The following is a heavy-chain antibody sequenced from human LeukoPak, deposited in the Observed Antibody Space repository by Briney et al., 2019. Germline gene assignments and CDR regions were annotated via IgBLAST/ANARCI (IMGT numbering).Heavy chain of an antibody. V-gene: IGHV3-30*18. CDR1: GFTVSSNS. J-gene: IGHJ4*02. D-gene: IGHD3-3*01. Sequence: GGSLRLSCTVSGFTVSSNSMHWVRQAPGKGLEWVAVISSDGSHKYYADSVKGRFTISRDNSKNTLYLQMNSLRAEDTAVYYCAKPIYDFWSGYSDGDYWGQGTLVTVSS. CDR3: AKPIYDFWSGYSDGDY. CDR2: ISSDGSHK.